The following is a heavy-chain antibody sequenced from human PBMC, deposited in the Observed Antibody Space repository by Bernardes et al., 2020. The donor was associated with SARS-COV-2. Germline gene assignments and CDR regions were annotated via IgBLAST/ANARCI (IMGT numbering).Heavy chain of an antibody. J-gene: IGHJ4*02. CDR1: GSSVSSGGYY. CDR2: IYYNGNT. Sequence: SETLYLTCTVSGSSVSSGGYYWSWIRQPPGKGLEWVGFIYYNGNTNYNPSLKSRVTISVDTSKNQLSLKLTSVTAADTAVYYCARDVRGGTLDYWGQGTPVTVSS. CDR3: ARDVRGGTLDY. V-gene: IGHV4-61*08. D-gene: IGHD2-15*01.